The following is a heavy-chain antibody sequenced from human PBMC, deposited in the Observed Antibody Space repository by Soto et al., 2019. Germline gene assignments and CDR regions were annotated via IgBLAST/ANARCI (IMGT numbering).Heavy chain of an antibody. J-gene: IGHJ3*02. CDR2: ISAYNGNT. Sequence: ASVKVSCKASGGTFSSYRISWGRQAPGQGLEWMGWISAYNGNTNYAQKLQGRVTMTTDTSTSTAYMELRSLRSDDTAVYYCARDREQWLVDAFDIWGQGTMVTVSS. CDR1: GGTFSSYR. CDR3: ARDREQWLVDAFDI. V-gene: IGHV1-18*01. D-gene: IGHD6-19*01.